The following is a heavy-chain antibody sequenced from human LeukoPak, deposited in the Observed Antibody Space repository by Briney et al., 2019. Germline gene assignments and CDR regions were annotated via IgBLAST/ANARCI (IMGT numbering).Heavy chain of an antibody. J-gene: IGHJ4*02. V-gene: IGHV3-23*01. CDR3: ARGGWPFDF. CDR2: INDSGDVI. Sequence: GGSLRLSCAASGFTFNIYAMSWVRQAPGKGLECVSSINDSGDVINYADSVKGRFTIARDDSKNTVYLEMKSLTAEDTAFYYCARGGWPFDFWGQGILVTVSS. D-gene: IGHD3-10*01. CDR1: GFTFNIYA.